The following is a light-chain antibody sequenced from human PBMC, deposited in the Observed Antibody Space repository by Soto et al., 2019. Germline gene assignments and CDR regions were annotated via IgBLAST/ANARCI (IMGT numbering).Light chain of an antibody. Sequence: DIQMTQSPSTLSASVGDRVTITCRASQSFSTWLAWYQQKPGKAPNLLIYKTSILESGVPSRFSGSGSGTEFTLTISSLQPDDFATYYGQQYNSNPPTLGVGTKVEIK. CDR3: QQYNSNPPT. J-gene: IGKJ4*01. V-gene: IGKV1-5*03. CDR1: QSFSTW. CDR2: KTS.